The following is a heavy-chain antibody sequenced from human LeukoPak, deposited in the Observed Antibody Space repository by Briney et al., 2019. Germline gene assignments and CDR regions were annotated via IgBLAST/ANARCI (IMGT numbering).Heavy chain of an antibody. CDR1: GGSFSGYY. D-gene: IGHD1-26*01. CDR3: AIREWELRDDAFDI. Sequence: SETLSLTCAVYGGSFSGYYWSWIRQPPGKGLEWIGEINHSGSTNYNPSLKSRVTISVDTSKNQFSLKLSSVTAADTAVYYCAIREWELRDDAFDIWGQGTMVTVSS. J-gene: IGHJ3*02. V-gene: IGHV4-34*01. CDR2: INHSGST.